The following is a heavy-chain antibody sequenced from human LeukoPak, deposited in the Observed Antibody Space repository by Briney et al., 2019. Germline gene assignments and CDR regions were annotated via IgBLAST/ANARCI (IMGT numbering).Heavy chain of an antibody. CDR1: GFTFDDYA. J-gene: IGHJ4*02. CDR2: ISWDGGSS. V-gene: IGHV3-43D*03. CDR3: AKDRADSGSYSYFDY. D-gene: IGHD1-26*01. Sequence: GGSLRLSCAASGFTFDDYAMHWIRQAPGKGLEWVSLISWDGGSSYYADSVKGRFTISRDNSKNSLYLQMNSLRAEDTALYYCAKDRADSGSYSYFDYGGQGTLVTVSS.